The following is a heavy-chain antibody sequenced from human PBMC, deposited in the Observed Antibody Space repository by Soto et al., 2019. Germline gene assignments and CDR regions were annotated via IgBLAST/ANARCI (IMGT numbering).Heavy chain of an antibody. CDR2: ISGDGSST. Sequence: PGGSLRLSCAASGFTFSSYAMSWVRQAPGKGLEWVSAISGDGSSTYFADSGKGRFTISRDNSKNTLYLQMNCLRAEDTAVYYCAKDWEFDWPNYYFDYWGQGTLVTVSS. CDR3: AKDWEFDWPNYYFDY. CDR1: GFTFSSYA. J-gene: IGHJ4*02. V-gene: IGHV3-23*01. D-gene: IGHD3-9*01.